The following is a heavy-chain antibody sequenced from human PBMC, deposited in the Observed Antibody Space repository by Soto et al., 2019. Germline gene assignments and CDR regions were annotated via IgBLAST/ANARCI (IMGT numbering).Heavy chain of an antibody. CDR1: GYTFTSYG. V-gene: IGHV1-18*01. D-gene: IGHD3-3*01. CDR3: ARDRGPYDFWSGSALGWFDP. J-gene: IGHJ5*02. CDR2: ISAYNGNT. Sequence: GASVKVSCKASGYTFTSYGISCVRQAPGQGLEWMGWISAYNGNTNYAQKLQGRVTMTTDTSTSTAYMELRSLRSDDTAVYYCARDRGPYDFWSGSALGWFDPWGQGTLVTVSS.